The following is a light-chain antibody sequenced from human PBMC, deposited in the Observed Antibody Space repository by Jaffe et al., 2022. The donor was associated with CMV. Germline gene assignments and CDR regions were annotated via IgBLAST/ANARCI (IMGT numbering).Light chain of an antibody. CDR2: KAS. Sequence: DIQMTQFPSTLSASVGDRVTITCRASQRISSWLAWYQQKPGKAPNLLIYKASSLESGVPSRFSGSGSGTEFTLTISSLQPDDFVTYYCQQYNSYPWTFGQGTKVEIK. CDR1: QRISSW. V-gene: IGKV1-5*03. J-gene: IGKJ1*01. CDR3: QQYNSYPWT.